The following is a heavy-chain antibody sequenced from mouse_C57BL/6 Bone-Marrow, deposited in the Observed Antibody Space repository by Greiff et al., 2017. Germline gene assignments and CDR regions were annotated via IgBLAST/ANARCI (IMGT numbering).Heavy chain of an antibody. J-gene: IGHJ1*03. CDR3: ARHPRVTTVVADWYFDV. D-gene: IGHD1-1*01. Sequence: EVQLQESGGDLVKPGGSLKLSCAASGFTFSSYGMSWVRQTPDKRLEWVATISSGGSYTYYPDSVKGRFTISRDNAKNTLYLQMSSLKSEDTAMYYCARHPRVTTVVADWYFDVWGTGTTVTVSS. CDR2: ISSGGSYT. CDR1: GFTFSSYG. V-gene: IGHV5-6*01.